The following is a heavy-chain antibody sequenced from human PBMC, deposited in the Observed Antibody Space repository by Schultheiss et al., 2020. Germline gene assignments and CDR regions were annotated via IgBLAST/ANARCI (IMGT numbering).Heavy chain of an antibody. CDR2: ISWNSGSI. V-gene: IGHV3-9*01. J-gene: IGHJ4*02. D-gene: IGHD3-16*02. Sequence: GGSLRLSCAASGFTFDDYAMHWVRQVPGKGLEWVSGISWNSGSIGYADSVKGRFTISRDNAKNSLYLQMNSLRDEDTALYYCAKDPGSYLLYYFDYWGQGTLVTVSS. CDR1: GFTFDDYA. CDR3: AKDPGSYLLYYFDY.